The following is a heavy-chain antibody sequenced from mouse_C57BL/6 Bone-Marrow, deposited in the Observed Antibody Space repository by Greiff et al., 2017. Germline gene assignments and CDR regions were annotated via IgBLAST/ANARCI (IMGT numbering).Heavy chain of an antibody. Sequence: QVQLQQPGAELVMPGASVKLSCKASGYTITSYWMHWVKQRPGQGLEWIGEIDPSDSYTNYTQQFKGKSTLTVDKSSSTAYMQLSSLTSEDSAVYYCAREGTGYWGQGTTLTVSS. D-gene: IGHD3-3*01. V-gene: IGHV1-69*01. CDR2: IDPSDSYT. J-gene: IGHJ2*01. CDR3: AREGTGY. CDR1: GYTITSYW.